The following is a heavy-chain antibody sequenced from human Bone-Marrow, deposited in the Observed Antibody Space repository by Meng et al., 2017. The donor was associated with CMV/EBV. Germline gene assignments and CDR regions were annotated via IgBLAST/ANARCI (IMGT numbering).Heavy chain of an antibody. CDR3: ARVGVGARGWSGMDV. D-gene: IGHD1-26*01. CDR2: IIPILGIA. V-gene: IGHV1-69*02. CDR1: GGTFSSYT. Sequence: SVKVSCKASGGTFSSYTISWVRQAPGQGLEWMGRIIPILGIANYAQKFQGRVTITADKSTSTAYMELSSLRSEDTAVYYCARVGVGARGWSGMDVWGQGTTVTVSS. J-gene: IGHJ6*02.